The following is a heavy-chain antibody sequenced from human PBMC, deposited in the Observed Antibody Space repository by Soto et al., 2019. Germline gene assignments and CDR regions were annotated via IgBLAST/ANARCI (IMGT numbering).Heavy chain of an antibody. V-gene: IGHV4-61*01. Sequence: SETLSVTCAVSGDSVSNPKYYWSWIRQPPGKGLEWIAYIYYSGNTNYNPSLKSRVTISVDTSKNQFSLNLASVTAADTAVYHCARTGGPFDYWGPGSLVNVS. CDR3: ARTGGPFDY. CDR1: GDSVSNPKYY. D-gene: IGHD7-27*01. J-gene: IGHJ4*01. CDR2: IYYSGNT.